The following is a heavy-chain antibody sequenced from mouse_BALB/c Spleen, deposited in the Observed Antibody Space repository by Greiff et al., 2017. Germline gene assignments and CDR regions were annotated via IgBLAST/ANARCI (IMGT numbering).Heavy chain of an antibody. J-gene: IGHJ4*01. CDR2: ISNGGGST. Sequence: EVQVVESGGGLVQPGGSLKLSCAASGFTFSSYTMSWVRQTPEKRLEWVAYISNGGGSTYYPDTVKGRFTISRDNAKNTLYLQMSSLKSEDTAMYYCARHNDYDYAMDYWGQGTSVTVSS. V-gene: IGHV5-12-2*01. CDR1: GFTFSSYT. CDR3: ARHNDYDYAMDY. D-gene: IGHD2-4*01.